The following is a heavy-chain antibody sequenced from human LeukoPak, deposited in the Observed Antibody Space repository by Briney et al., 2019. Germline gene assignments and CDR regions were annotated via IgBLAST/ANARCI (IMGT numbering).Heavy chain of an antibody. CDR1: GFTFSNAW. Sequence: KTGGPLRLSCAASGFTFSNAWMNWVRQTPGKGLEWVGRIKSKTDGGTKDYAVPVKDRFTISRDDSKNTLYLQMNSLKTEDTAVYYCTTDGIAVAGYFDYWGQGTLVTVSS. CDR3: TTDGIAVAGYFDY. V-gene: IGHV3-15*01. CDR2: IKSKTDGGTK. J-gene: IGHJ4*02. D-gene: IGHD6-19*01.